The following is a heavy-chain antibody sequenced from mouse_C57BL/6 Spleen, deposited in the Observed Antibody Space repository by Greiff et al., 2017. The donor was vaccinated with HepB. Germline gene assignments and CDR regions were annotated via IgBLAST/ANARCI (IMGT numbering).Heavy chain of an antibody. Sequence: QVQLQQSGAELVKPGASVKLSCKASGYTFTEYTIHWVKQRSGQGLEWIGWFYPGSGSIKYNEKFKDKATLTADKSSSTVYMELSRLTSEDSAVYFCARHEEGNDHDRELHYFDYWGQGTTLTVSS. CDR2: FYPGSGSI. CDR1: GYTFTEYT. CDR3: ARHEEGNDHDRELHYFDY. D-gene: IGHD2-12*01. J-gene: IGHJ2*01. V-gene: IGHV1-62-2*01.